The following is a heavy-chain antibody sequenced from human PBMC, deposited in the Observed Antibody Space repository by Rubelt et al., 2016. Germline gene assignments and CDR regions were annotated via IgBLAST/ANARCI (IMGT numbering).Heavy chain of an antibody. Sequence: VESGAEVMRPGASVKVSCKASGYTFTSYGISWVRQAPGQGLEWMGWISAYNGNTNYAQKLQGRVTMTTDTSTSTAYMELRSLRSDDTAVYYCARDPYDFWSGYYQPFDYWGQGTLVTVSS. CDR3: ARDPYDFWSGYYQPFDY. J-gene: IGHJ4*02. D-gene: IGHD3-3*01. CDR2: ISAYNGNT. V-gene: IGHV1-18*01. CDR1: GYTFTSYG.